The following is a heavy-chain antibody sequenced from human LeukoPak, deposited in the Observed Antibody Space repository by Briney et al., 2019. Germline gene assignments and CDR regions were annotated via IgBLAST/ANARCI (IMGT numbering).Heavy chain of an antibody. CDR2: INAGNGNT. CDR1: GYTFTIYA. D-gene: IGHD6-19*01. J-gene: IGHJ4*02. V-gene: IGHV1-3*01. CDR3: ARDSGWYPRYYFDY. Sequence: ASVKVSCTASGYTFTIYAMHWVRQAPGQRLEWMGWINAGNGNTKYSQKFQGRVTITRDTSASTAYMELSSLRSEDTAVYYCARDSGWYPRYYFDYWGQGTLVTVSS.